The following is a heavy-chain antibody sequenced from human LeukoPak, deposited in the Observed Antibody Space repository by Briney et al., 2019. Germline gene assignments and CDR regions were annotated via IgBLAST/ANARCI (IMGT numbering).Heavy chain of an antibody. CDR2: IWYDGSNK. CDR3: AKGSGDPDYYYYYYMDV. V-gene: IGHV3-33*06. J-gene: IGHJ6*03. D-gene: IGHD4-17*01. CDR1: GFTFSSYG. Sequence: GGSLRLSCAASGFTFSSYGMHWVRQAPGKGLEWVADIWYDGSNKYYADSVKGRFTISRDNSKNTLYLQMNSLRAEDTAVYYCAKGSGDPDYYYYYYMDVWGKGTTVTVSS.